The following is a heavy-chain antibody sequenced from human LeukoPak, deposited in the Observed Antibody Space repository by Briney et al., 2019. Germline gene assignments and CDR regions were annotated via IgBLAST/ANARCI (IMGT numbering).Heavy chain of an antibody. V-gene: IGHV3-73*01. D-gene: IGHD3-10*01. Sequence: GGSLKLSCAASEFTFSGSAMHWVRQASGKGLEWVGRIRSKANSYATAYAASVKGRFTISRDDSKNTAYLQMNSLKTEDTAVYYCTRPFMVRGVDNWFDPWGQGTLVTVSS. CDR3: TRPFMVRGVDNWFDP. J-gene: IGHJ5*02. CDR2: IRSKANSYAT. CDR1: EFTFSGSA.